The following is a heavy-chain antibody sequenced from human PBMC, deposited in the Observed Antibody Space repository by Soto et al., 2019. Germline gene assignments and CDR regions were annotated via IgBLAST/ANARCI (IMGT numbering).Heavy chain of an antibody. D-gene: IGHD3-9*01. Sequence: EVQLVESGGGLVQPGGSLRLSCAASGFTFSSYWMSWVRQAPGKGLEWVADIKQDGSEKYYVDSVKGRLTISRDNAKTSLYLQMNSLRAEDTAVYYCAREGTDDEILTGYYTDYWGQGTLVTVSS. CDR1: GFTFSSYW. V-gene: IGHV3-7*01. CDR2: IKQDGSEK. CDR3: AREGTDDEILTGYYTDY. J-gene: IGHJ4*02.